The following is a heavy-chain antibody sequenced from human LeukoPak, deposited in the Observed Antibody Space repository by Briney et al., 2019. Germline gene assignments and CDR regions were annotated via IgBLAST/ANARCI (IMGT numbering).Heavy chain of an antibody. CDR1: GFTFSSYS. V-gene: IGHV3-21*01. D-gene: IGHD5-18*01. CDR2: ISSSSTYI. J-gene: IGHJ4*02. Sequence: GGSLRLSCAASGFTFSSYSMNWVRQAPGKGLEWVSSISSSSTYIYYADSVKGRFTISRDNAKNSLYLQMNSLRAEDTAVYYCARGELLWLPFDYWGQGTLVTVSS. CDR3: ARGELLWLPFDY.